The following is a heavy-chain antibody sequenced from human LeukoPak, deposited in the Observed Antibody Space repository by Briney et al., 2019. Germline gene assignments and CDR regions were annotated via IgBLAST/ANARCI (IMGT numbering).Heavy chain of an antibody. Sequence: GGSLRLSCAASGFTFSKYSMNWVRQAPGEGREWVSSISSSSSYIYYADSVKGRFTISRDNAKNSLYLQMNSLRAEDTAVYYCAGTDYYYYYYMDVWGKGTTVTVSS. V-gene: IGHV3-21*01. CDR1: GFTFSKYS. J-gene: IGHJ6*03. CDR3: AGTDYYYYYYMDV. CDR2: ISSSSSYI.